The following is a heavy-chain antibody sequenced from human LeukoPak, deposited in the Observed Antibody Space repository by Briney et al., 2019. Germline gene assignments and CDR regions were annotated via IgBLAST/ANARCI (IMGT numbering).Heavy chain of an antibody. V-gene: IGHV3-23*01. J-gene: IGHJ4*02. D-gene: IGHD2-15*01. CDR3: AKDGPYCSGGSCYSGRIDY. CDR2: ISGSGGST. Sequence: GGSLRLSCAASGFTFSSYAMSWVRQAPGKGLEWVSAISGSGGSTYYADSVKGRFTISRDNSKNTLYLQMNSLRAEDTAVYYCAKDGPYCSGGSCYSGRIDYWGQGTLVTVSS. CDR1: GFTFSSYA.